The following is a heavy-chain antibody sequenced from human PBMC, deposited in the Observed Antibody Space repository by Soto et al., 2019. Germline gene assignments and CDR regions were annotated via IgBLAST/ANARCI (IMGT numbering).Heavy chain of an antibody. Sequence: QVQLQESGPGLVKPSETLSLTCTVSGGSISSYYWSWIRQPAGKGLEWIGRIYTSGSTNYNPSLKGRVTMSVDTSKNQFSLKLSSVTAADTAVYYCARDRAGGYCSSTSCYHYYYYGMDVWGQGTTVTVSS. D-gene: IGHD2-2*01. CDR3: ARDRAGGYCSSTSCYHYYYYGMDV. CDR1: GGSISSYY. V-gene: IGHV4-4*07. J-gene: IGHJ6*02. CDR2: IYTSGST.